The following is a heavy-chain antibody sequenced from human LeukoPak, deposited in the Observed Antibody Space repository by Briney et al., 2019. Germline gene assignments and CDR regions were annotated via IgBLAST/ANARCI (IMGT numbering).Heavy chain of an antibody. CDR3: ATGGLRGWPIDY. CDR1: GGTFSSYA. Sequence: SVTVSCKASGGTFSSYAISWERQAPGQGLEWMVEIIPIFGTANYAQNFQGRVTLTTDESTSTAYMELSSLRSEDTAVYYCATGGLRGWPIDYWGQGTMVTVSS. CDR2: IIPIFGTA. V-gene: IGHV1-69*05. J-gene: IGHJ4*01. D-gene: IGHD3/OR15-3a*01.